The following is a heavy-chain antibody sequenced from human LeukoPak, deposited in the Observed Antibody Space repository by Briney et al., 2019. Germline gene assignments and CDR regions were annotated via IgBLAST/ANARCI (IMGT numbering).Heavy chain of an antibody. CDR1: GFTFSDHY. D-gene: IGHD6-13*01. V-gene: IGHV4-30-4*08. Sequence: LRLSCVASGFTFSDHYMDWIRQPPGKGLEWIGYIYYSGSTYYNPSLKSRVTTSIDTSKSQFSLKMSSVTAADTAVYYCVREVKGYGSSWYQNWFDPWGQGTLVTVSS. J-gene: IGHJ5*02. CDR2: IYYSGST. CDR3: VREVKGYGSSWYQNWFDP.